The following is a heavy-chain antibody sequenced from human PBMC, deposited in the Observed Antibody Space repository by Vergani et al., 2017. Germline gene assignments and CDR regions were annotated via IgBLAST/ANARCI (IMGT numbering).Heavy chain of an antibody. D-gene: IGHD5-18*01. V-gene: IGHV3-49*04. Sequence: EVQLLESGGNLIQPGGSLRLSCAASGFTFSNYAMHWVRQAPGKGLEWVAFIRNKAYGGTTEYAASVKGRFTISRDDSKRLAYLQLSGLKTEDTAVYFCSRGRGYSFGYSDYWGQGTLVTVSS. CDR1: GFTFSNYA. CDR3: SRGRGYSFGYSDY. J-gene: IGHJ4*02. CDR2: IRNKAYGGTT.